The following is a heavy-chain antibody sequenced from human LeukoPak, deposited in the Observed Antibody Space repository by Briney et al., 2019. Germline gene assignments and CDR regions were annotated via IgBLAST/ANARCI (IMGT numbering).Heavy chain of an antibody. V-gene: IGHV4-61*02. Sequence: SETLSLTCTVSGGSISSGSYYWSWIRQPAGKGLEWIGRIYTSGSTNYNPSLKSRVTISVDTSKNQFSLKLSSVTAADTAVYYCARGEMEAFDIWGQGTMVTVSS. D-gene: IGHD5-24*01. CDR1: GGSISSGSYY. CDR3: ARGEMEAFDI. J-gene: IGHJ3*02. CDR2: IYTSGST.